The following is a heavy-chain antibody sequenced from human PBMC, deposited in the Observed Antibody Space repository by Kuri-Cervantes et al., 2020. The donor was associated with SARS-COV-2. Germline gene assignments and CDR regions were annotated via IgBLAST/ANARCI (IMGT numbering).Heavy chain of an antibody. CDR1: GFTFDDYA. D-gene: IGHD7-27*01. V-gene: IGHV3-21*01. CDR3: ARELAGDIDY. CDR2: ISSSSSYI. Sequence: GGSLRLSCAASGFTFDDYAMHWVRQAPGKGLEWVSSISSSSSYIYYADSVKGRFTISRDNAKNSLYLQMNSLRAEDTAVYYCARELAGDIDYWGQGTLVTVSS. J-gene: IGHJ4*02.